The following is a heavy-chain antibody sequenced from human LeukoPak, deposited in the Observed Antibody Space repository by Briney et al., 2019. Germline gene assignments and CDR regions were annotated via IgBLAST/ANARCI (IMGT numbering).Heavy chain of an antibody. CDR1: GFTFSSYA. CDR3: ARDPRGPYCSSTSCYEGGYFDY. CDR2: ISYDGSNK. J-gene: IGHJ4*02. Sequence: GGSLRLSCAASGFTFSSYAMHWVRQAPGKGLEWVAVISYDGSNKYYADSVKGRFTISRDNSKNTLYLQMNSLRAEDTAVYYCARDPRGPYCSSTSCYEGGYFDYWGQGTLVTVSS. V-gene: IGHV3-30-3*01. D-gene: IGHD2-2*01.